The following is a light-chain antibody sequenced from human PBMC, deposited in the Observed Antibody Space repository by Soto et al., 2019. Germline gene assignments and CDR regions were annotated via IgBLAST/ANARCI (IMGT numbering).Light chain of an antibody. V-gene: IGKV1-5*03. CDR2: MAS. J-gene: IGKJ1*01. CDR3: QLYNNYSWA. CDR1: QSIGNW. Sequence: DIQMTQSPSTLSASVGDRVTITCRASQSIGNWLAWYQQKPGKAPKLLVYMASSLQNGVPSRFSGSGSGTEFALTISSMQPDYFATYYCQLYNNYSWAFGQGTRVEIK.